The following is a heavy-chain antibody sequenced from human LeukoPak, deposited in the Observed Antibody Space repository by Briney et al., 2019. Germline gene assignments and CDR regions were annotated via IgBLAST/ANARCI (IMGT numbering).Heavy chain of an antibody. CDR3: AKWIKYDILTGYADY. CDR1: GFTFSSYG. CDR2: ISYDGSNK. J-gene: IGHJ4*02. Sequence: GGSLRLSCAASGFTFSSYGMHWVRQAPGKGLEWVAVISYDGSNKYYADSVKGRFTISRDNSKNTLYLQMNSPRAEDTAVYYCAKWIKYDILTGYADYWGQGTLVTVSS. D-gene: IGHD3-9*01. V-gene: IGHV3-30*18.